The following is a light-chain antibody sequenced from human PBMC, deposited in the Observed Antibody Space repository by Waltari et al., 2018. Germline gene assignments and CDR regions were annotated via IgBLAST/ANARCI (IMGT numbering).Light chain of an antibody. J-gene: IGKJ4*01. CDR2: AAS. CDR1: QTVTSY. CDR3: QQRSNWPLT. Sequence: EIVLTQSPATLSLSPGERATLSCRASQTVTSYLAWYQTKSGQAPRLLIYAASNRAAGIPARFSGKGSGTNFTLTISGLETEDFAVYYCQQRSNWPLTFGGGTRLEIK. V-gene: IGKV3-11*01.